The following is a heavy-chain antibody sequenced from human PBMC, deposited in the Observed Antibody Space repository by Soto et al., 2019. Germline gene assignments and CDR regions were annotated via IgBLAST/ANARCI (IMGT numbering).Heavy chain of an antibody. J-gene: IGHJ4*02. Sequence: GGSLRLSCTASGFTFGDYAMSWFRQAPGKGLEWVGFIRSKAYGGTTEYAASVKGRFTISRDDSKSIAYLQMNSLKTEDTAVYYCALNVDIVATIGSVDYWGQGTLVTVSS. CDR2: IRSKAYGGTT. D-gene: IGHD5-12*01. CDR1: GFTFGDYA. CDR3: ALNVDIVATIGSVDY. V-gene: IGHV3-49*03.